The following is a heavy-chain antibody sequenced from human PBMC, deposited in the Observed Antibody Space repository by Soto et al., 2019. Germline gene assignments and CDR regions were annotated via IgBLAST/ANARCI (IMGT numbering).Heavy chain of an antibody. D-gene: IGHD3-10*01. CDR3: ARSGVVIRPAALLHYYYYMDV. J-gene: IGHJ6*03. V-gene: IGHV1-46*03. CDR2: INPSGGST. Sequence: ASVKVSCKASGYIFSNYYMHWVRQAPGQGLEWMGIINPSGGSTSYAQKFRGRVTMTRDTSTSTVYMELSSLRSEDTAVYYCARSGVVIRPAALLHYYYYMDVWGKGTKVTVSS. CDR1: GYIFSNYY.